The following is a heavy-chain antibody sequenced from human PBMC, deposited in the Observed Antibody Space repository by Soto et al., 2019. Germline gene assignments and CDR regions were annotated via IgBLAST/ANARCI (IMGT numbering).Heavy chain of an antibody. J-gene: IGHJ4*02. CDR2: VHYSGST. V-gene: IGHV4-59*08. Sequence: QVELQESGPGLVKPSETLSVTCSVYGASISFYYWSWIRQPPGKGLEWIGYVHYSGSTNYNPSLKSRVTISVETPKIQFSLNPTTVTAADTAVYYCVGHASDLGSSVSPVGYWGQGTLVTVSS. D-gene: IGHD6-19*01. CDR1: GASISFYY. CDR3: VGHASDLGSSVSPVGY.